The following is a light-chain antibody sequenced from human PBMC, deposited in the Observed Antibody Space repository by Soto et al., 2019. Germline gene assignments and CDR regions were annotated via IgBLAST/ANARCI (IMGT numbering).Light chain of an antibody. J-gene: IGKJ2*02. CDR3: QHYGTSPGT. V-gene: IGKV3-20*01. CDR1: QSVSRNY. Sequence: EIVLTQSPGTLSLSPGERATLSCRASQSVSRNYLAWYQQTPGQAPRLLIYGASSRATDIPDRFSGSGSGTDFTLTISRLEPDDFAVYYCQHYGTSPGTFGQGTKLEI. CDR2: GAS.